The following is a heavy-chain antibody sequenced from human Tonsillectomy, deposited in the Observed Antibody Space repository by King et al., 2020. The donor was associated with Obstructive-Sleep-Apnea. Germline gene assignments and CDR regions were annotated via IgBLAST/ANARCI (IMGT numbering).Heavy chain of an antibody. Sequence: QLVQSGGGVVQPGRSLRLSCAASGFTFSSYAMHWVRQAPGKGLEWVAVISYDGSNKYYADSVKGRFTISRDNSKNTLYLQMNSLTAEDTAVYYCARAGLQANWFDPWGQGTLVTVSS. V-gene: IGHV3-30*04. CDR1: GFTFSSYA. D-gene: IGHD3-16*01. CDR3: ARAGLQANWFDP. J-gene: IGHJ5*02. CDR2: ISYDGSNK.